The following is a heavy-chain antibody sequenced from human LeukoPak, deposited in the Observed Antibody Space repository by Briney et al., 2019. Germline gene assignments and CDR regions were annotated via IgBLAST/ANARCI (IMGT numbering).Heavy chain of an antibody. V-gene: IGHV3-23*01. Sequence: GGSLRLSCAASGFTFSSYAMSWVRQAPGKGLEWVSAITGSDSTYYADSVKGRFTISRDKSKNTLYLQMKSLRAEDTAVYYCAKDLPDSRESLTGHWFDPWGQGTTVTVSS. CDR3: AKDLPDSRESLTGHWFDP. D-gene: IGHD3-10*01. J-gene: IGHJ5*01. CDR2: ITGSDST. CDR1: GFTFSSYA.